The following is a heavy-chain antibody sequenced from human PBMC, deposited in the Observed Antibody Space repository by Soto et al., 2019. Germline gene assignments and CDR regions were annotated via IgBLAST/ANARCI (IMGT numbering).Heavy chain of an antibody. CDR3: AADTVFGVVMSPRIDP. V-gene: IGHV1-58*01. CDR2: IVVGSGNT. J-gene: IGHJ5*02. D-gene: IGHD3-3*01. CDR1: GFTFTSSA. Sequence: SVKVSCKASGFTFTSSAVQWVRQARGQRLEWIGWIVVGSGNTNYAQKFQERVTITRDMSTSTAYMELSSLRSEDTAVYYCAADTVFGVVMSPRIDPWGQGTLVTVSS.